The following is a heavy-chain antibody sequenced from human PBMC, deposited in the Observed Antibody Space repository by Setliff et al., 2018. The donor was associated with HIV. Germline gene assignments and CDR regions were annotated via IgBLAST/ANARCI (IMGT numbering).Heavy chain of an antibody. CDR1: GGSFISYY. CDR2: INHSGST. Sequence: KPSETLSLTCAVYGGSFISYYWTWIRQPPGKGLEWIGEINHSGSTNYNPSLKSRVTISVDTSKNQFSLKLSSVTAADTAVYYCACGAAAGTDYYYYYYMDVWGKGTTVTVSS. J-gene: IGHJ6*03. V-gene: IGHV4-34*01. CDR3: ACGAAAGTDYYYYYYMDV. D-gene: IGHD6-13*01.